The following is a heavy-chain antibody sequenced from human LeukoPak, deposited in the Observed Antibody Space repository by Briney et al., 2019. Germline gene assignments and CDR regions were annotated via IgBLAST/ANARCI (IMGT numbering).Heavy chain of an antibody. Sequence: GASVKVSCKASGYTFTGYYMHWVRQAPGQGLEWMGRINPNSGGTNYAQKFQGRVTMTRDTSISTAYMELSRLRSDDTAVYYCARGAYYDILTGYYTILGFDYWGQGTLVTVSS. V-gene: IGHV1-2*06. CDR3: ARGAYYDILTGYYTILGFDY. D-gene: IGHD3-9*01. CDR2: INPNSGGT. CDR1: GYTFTGYY. J-gene: IGHJ4*02.